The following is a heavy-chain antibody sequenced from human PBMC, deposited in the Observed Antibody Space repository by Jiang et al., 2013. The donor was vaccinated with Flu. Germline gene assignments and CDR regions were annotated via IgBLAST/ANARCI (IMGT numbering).Heavy chain of an antibody. CDR2: INPNSGGT. CDR1: GYTFTGYY. J-gene: IGHJ5*02. Sequence: GAEVKKPGASVKVSCKASGYTFTGYYMHWVRQAPGQGLEWMGWINPNSGGTNYAQKFQGRVTMTRDTSISTAYMELSRLRSDDTAVYYCARELGIAVAGTSRFDPWGQGTLVTVSS. D-gene: IGHD6-19*01. CDR3: ARELGIAVAGTSRFDP. V-gene: IGHV1-2*02.